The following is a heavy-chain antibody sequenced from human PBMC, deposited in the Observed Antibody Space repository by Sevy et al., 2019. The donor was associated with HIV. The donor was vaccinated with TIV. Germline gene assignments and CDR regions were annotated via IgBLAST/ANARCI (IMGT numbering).Heavy chain of an antibody. CDR2: ISGSGVST. CDR1: GFTFSNYA. CDR3: AKDRGSYRGYFDY. V-gene: IGHV3-23*01. J-gene: IGHJ4*02. Sequence: GGSLRLSCAASGFTFSNYAMSWVRQAPGKGLEWVSAISGSGVSTYYADSVKDRFTISRDNSKNTLYLQMNSLRAEDTAVYYCAKDRGSYRGYFDYWGQGTLVTVSS. D-gene: IGHD1-26*01.